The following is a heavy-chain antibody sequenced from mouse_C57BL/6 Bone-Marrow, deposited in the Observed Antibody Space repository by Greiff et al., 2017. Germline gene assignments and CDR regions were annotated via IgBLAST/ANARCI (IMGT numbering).Heavy chain of an antibody. J-gene: IGHJ2*01. V-gene: IGHV1-52*01. CDR2: IDPSDSET. D-gene: IGHD2-1*01. CDR1: GYTFTSYW. Sequence: VQLQQPGAELVRPGSSVKLSCKASGYTFTSYWMHWVKQRPIQGLEWIGNIDPSDSETHYNQKFKDKDTLTVDKSSSTAYLQLSSLQCEDSAVDYSARGWSYYGNYGAGVDYWGQGTTLTVSS. CDR3: ARGWSYYGNYGAGVDY.